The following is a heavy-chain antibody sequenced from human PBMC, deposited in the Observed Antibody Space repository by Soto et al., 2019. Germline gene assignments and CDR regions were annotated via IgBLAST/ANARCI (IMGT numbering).Heavy chain of an antibody. CDR2: ISYSGST. D-gene: IGHD2-2*01. Sequence: KPSETLSLTCTVSGGSISSDSYYWGWIRQPPEKGLEWIASISYSGSTYYNPTLKSRLTISVDTSKSQFSLKLSSVTAADTAVYYCASSEVVPAAKAFSPHFWFEPWGQGTLVTVSS. V-gene: IGHV4-39*01. CDR1: GGSISSDSYY. CDR3: ASSEVVPAAKAFSPHFWFEP. J-gene: IGHJ5*02.